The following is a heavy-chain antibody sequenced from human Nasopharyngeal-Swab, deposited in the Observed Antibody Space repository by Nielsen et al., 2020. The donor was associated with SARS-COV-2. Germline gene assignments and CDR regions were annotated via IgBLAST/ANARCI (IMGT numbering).Heavy chain of an antibody. J-gene: IGHJ6*02. CDR3: ARDGRDYSSSWYYYYGIDV. CDR1: GGSISSYY. CDR2: IYYSGST. V-gene: IGHV4-59*01. D-gene: IGHD6-13*01. Sequence: SETLSLTCTVSGGSISSYYWSWIRQPPGKGLEWIGYIYYSGSTNYNPSLKSRVTISVDTSKNQFSLKLSSVTAADTAVYYCARDGRDYSSSWYYYYGIDVWGQGTTVTVSS.